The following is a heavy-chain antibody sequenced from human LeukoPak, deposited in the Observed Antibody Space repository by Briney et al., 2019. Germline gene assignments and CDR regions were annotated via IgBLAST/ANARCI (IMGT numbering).Heavy chain of an antibody. CDR2: INPNSGDK. D-gene: IGHD3-22*01. V-gene: IGHV1-2*02. J-gene: IGHJ4*02. CDR1: GYTFTGYY. Sequence: GASVKVSCKASGYTFTGYYIHWVRLAPGQGLEWMGWINPNSGDKNYAQKFQGRGTMTRDTSTSTGYMELSRLRSDDTAMYYCARISYYYDRGGDYWGQGTLVTVSS. CDR3: ARISYYYDRGGDY.